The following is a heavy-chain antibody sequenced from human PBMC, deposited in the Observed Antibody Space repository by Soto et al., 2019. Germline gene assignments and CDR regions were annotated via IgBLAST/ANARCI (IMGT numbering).Heavy chain of an antibody. CDR1: GFAFSTYT. CDR2: ILPDETG. D-gene: IGHD2-15*01. CDR3: AKDRLPTSGQRFYFDS. Sequence: GGSLRLSCATSGFAFSTYTMTWVRQVPGRGLEWVSTILPDETGFYTVSVKGRFTISRDNFRGILYLQMNDLWVEDAAIYFCAKDRLPTSGQRFYFDSWGQGRLVIVSS. V-gene: IGHV3-23*01. J-gene: IGHJ4*02.